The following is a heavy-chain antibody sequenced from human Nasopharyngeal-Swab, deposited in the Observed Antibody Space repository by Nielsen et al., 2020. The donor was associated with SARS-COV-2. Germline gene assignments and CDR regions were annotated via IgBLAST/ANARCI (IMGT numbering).Heavy chain of an antibody. D-gene: IGHD6-19*01. Sequence: ASVQVSSKASGYTFTGYYMYWVRQDPGQGLEWMGRINPNSGGTNYAQKFQGRVTMTSDTSISTAYMELSRLRSDDTAVYYCARVLYSSGGWFDPWGQGTLVTVSS. CDR3: ARVLYSSGGWFDP. CDR1: GYTFTGYY. J-gene: IGHJ5*02. CDR2: INPNSGGT. V-gene: IGHV1-2*06.